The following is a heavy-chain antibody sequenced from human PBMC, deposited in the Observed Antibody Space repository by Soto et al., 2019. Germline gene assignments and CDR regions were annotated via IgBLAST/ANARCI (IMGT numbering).Heavy chain of an antibody. CDR2: IRSYNGNT. CDR3: TRATSTYSYESGGNYPYYFDY. V-gene: IGHV1-18*01. CDR1: GYTFTSYS. D-gene: IGHD3-22*01. Sequence: QVQLVQSGAEVEKPGASVKVSCKASGYTFTSYSISWVRQAPGQGLEWMGWIRSYNGNTNYAQKFQGRVTMTTDTSTSTAYMELRSRRSADTAVYFCTRATSTYSYESGGNYPYYFDYWGQGTLVTVSS. J-gene: IGHJ4*02.